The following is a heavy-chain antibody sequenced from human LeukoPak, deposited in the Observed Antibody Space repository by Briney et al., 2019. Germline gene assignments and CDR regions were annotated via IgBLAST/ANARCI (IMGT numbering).Heavy chain of an antibody. V-gene: IGHV4-59*12. D-gene: IGHD6-13*01. Sequence: PSETLSLTCTVSGVSINTYFWSWIRQPPGKGLEWIGFIYHSGNTNSNPSLKSRVTISVDTSKNQFSLKLSSVTAADTAVYYCARAGGLAAAGTSFDYWGQGTLVTVSS. CDR2: IYHSGNT. CDR1: GVSINTYF. CDR3: ARAGGLAAAGTSFDY. J-gene: IGHJ4*02.